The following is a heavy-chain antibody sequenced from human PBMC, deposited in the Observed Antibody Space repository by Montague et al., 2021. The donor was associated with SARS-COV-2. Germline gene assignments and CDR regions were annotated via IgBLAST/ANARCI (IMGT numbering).Heavy chain of an antibody. CDR3: ARQGGYCSGGSCYGPFDY. Sequence: SETLSLTCTVSGGSISSSTYYWGWIRQPPGKGLEWVGSIYYSGTTYYNPSLKSRVTISVDTSKNQFSLKLSSLTAADTAVYYCARQGGYCSGGSCYGPFDYGGQGTLGTGSS. V-gene: IGHV4-39*01. CDR2: IYYSGTT. CDR1: GGSISSSTYY. D-gene: IGHD2-15*01. J-gene: IGHJ4*02.